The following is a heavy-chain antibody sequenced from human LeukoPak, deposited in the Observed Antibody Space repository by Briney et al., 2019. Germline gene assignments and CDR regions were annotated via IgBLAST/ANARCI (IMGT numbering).Heavy chain of an antibody. CDR2: INLNTGVT. CDR3: VRDSTTIRFDY. V-gene: IGHV1-2*02. CDR1: GNTFTGYY. Sequence: GASVKVSCKASGNTFTGYYMHWMRQAPGQGLECMGWINLNTGVTKYVQKFQGRVTMTRDTSISTAYMELSRLTSDDTAVYYCVRDSTTIRFDYWGQGTPVTVSP. J-gene: IGHJ4*02. D-gene: IGHD1-1*01.